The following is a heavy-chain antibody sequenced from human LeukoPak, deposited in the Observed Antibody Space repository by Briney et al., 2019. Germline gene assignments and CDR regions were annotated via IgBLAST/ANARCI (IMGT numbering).Heavy chain of an antibody. CDR3: ARTFGGVIVTDGPFDY. CDR1: GFTFSSYA. Sequence: GGSLRLSCAASGFTFSSYAMSWVRQAPGKGLEWVSAISGSGGNTYYADSVRGRFTISRDNSKNTLYLQMNSLRAEDTAVYYCARTFGGVIVTDGPFDYWGQGTLVTVSS. CDR2: ISGSGGNT. D-gene: IGHD3-16*02. V-gene: IGHV3-23*01. J-gene: IGHJ4*02.